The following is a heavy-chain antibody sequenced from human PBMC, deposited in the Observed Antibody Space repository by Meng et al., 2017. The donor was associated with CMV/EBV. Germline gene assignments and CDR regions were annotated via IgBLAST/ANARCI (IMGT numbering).Heavy chain of an antibody. CDR3: AREPLGSSWSPLHFDY. D-gene: IGHD6-13*01. CDR1: GGSISSSSYY. CDR2: IYYSGST. V-gene: IGHV4-39*07. J-gene: IGHJ4*02. Sequence: SETLSLTCTVSGGSISSSSYYWGWIRHPPGKGLEWIGSIYYSGSTYYNPSLKSRVTISVDTSKNQFSLKLSSVTAADTAVYYCAREPLGSSWSPLHFDYWGQGTLVTVSS.